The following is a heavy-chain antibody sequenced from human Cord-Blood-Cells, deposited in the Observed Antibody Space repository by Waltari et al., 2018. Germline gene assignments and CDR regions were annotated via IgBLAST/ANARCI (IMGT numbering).Heavy chain of an antibody. CDR1: GFTVSSHY. D-gene: IGHD3-10*01. Sequence: EVQLVESGGGLVQPGGSLRLSCAASGFTVSSHYMSWVRQAPGKGLGWVSVIYSGGRTYYADSVKGRFTISRDNSKNTLYLQMNSLRAEDTAVYYCARGGGELLWFRELLYYFDYWGQGTLVTVSS. V-gene: IGHV3-66*01. J-gene: IGHJ4*02. CDR2: IYSGGRT. CDR3: ARGGGELLWFRELLYYFDY.